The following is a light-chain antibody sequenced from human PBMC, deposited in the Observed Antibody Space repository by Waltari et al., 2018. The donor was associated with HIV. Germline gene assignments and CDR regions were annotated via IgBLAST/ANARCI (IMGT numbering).Light chain of an antibody. J-gene: IGLJ3*02. V-gene: IGLV2-14*01. CDR3: ASFTGDDTVM. Sequence: SAVPQPASVSGLPGPSVTLSCSGYYHHFGLRNFVSWYQHHPGKVPRLILSDVDSRASGTPDRFSASKSGETAFLTISSLRTEDEGLYYCASFTGDDTVMFGGGTLVTVL. CDR2: DVD. CDR1: YHHFGLRNF.